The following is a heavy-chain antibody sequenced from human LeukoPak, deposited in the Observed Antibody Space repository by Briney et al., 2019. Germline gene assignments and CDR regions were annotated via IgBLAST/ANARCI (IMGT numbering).Heavy chain of an antibody. CDR2: ISYDGSNK. CDR3: ARAPRKGYDYYYYMEV. Sequence: GGSLRLSCAASGFTFSSYAMHWVRQAPGKGLEWVAVISYDGSNKYYADSVKGRFTIPRDNSKNTLYLQMNSLRAEDTAVYYCARAPRKGYDYYYYMEVLGKGTTVTASS. V-gene: IGHV3-30*04. CDR1: GFTFSSYA. J-gene: IGHJ6*03.